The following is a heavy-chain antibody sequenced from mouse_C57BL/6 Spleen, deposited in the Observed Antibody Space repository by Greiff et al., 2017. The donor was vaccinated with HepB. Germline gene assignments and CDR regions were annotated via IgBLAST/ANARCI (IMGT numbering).Heavy chain of an antibody. CDR2: IYPGNSDT. J-gene: IGHJ1*03. Sequence: VQLQQSGTVLARPGASVKMSCKTSGYTFTSYWMHWVKQRPGQGLEWIGAIYPGNSDTSYNQKFKGKAKLTAVTSASTAYMELSILTNEDSAVYYCTGDYDGSWYFDVWGTGTTVTVSS. V-gene: IGHV1-5*01. D-gene: IGHD2-4*01. CDR3: TGDYDGSWYFDV. CDR1: GYTFTSYW.